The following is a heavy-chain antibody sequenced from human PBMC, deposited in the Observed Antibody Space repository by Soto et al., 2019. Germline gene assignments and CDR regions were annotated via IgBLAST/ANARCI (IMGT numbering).Heavy chain of an antibody. CDR3: AAHPQYCSSTSCYIRGYYYYGMDV. J-gene: IGHJ6*02. D-gene: IGHD2-2*02. CDR1: GGTFSSYA. V-gene: IGHV1-69*05. CDR2: IIPIFGTA. Sequence: SVKVSCKASGGTFSSYAISWMRQAPGQGLEWMGGIIPIFGTANYAQKFQGRVTITRDMSTSTAYMELSSLRSEDTAVYYCAAHPQYCSSTSCYIRGYYYYGMDVWGQGTTVTVSS.